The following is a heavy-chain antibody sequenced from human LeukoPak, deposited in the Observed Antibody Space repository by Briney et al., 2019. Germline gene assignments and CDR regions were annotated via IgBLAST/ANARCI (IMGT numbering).Heavy chain of an antibody. CDR2: ISSGSSYI. CDR3: ARDGGATLFDY. V-gene: IGHV3-21*01. Sequence: GGSLRLSCAASGFSLNSYTMNWVRQAPGKGLEWVSSISSGSSYIYYADSVKGRFTISRDNAKNSLYLQMNSLRAEDPAVYYCARDGGATLFDYWGQGTLVTVSS. J-gene: IGHJ4*02. D-gene: IGHD1-26*01. CDR1: GFSLNSYT.